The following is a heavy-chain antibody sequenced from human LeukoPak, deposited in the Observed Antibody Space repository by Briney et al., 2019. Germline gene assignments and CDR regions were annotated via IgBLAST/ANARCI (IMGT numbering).Heavy chain of an antibody. J-gene: IGHJ5*02. V-gene: IGHV1-18*01. CDR2: ISAYNGNT. Sequence: GASVTVSCKASGYTFTSYGISWVRQAPGQGREWVGWISAYNGNTNYAQKLQGRVSMTTDTSTSTAYMELRSLRSDDTAVYYCARGVGYGSGSYYRERWFDPWGQGTLVTVSS. CDR1: GYTFTSYG. CDR3: ARGVGYGSGSYYRERWFDP. D-gene: IGHD3-10*01.